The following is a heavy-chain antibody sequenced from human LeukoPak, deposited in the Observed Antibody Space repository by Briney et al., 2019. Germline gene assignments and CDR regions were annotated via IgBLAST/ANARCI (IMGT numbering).Heavy chain of an antibody. CDR2: IWYDGSNK. D-gene: IGHD5-24*01. Sequence: PGRSLRLSCAASGLTFSSYGMHWVRQAPGKGLEWVAVIWYDGSNKYYADSVKGRFTISRDNSKNTLYLQMNSLRAEDTAVYYCARGEEMATIANFDYWGQGTLVTVSS. J-gene: IGHJ4*02. V-gene: IGHV3-33*01. CDR3: ARGEEMATIANFDY. CDR1: GLTFSSYG.